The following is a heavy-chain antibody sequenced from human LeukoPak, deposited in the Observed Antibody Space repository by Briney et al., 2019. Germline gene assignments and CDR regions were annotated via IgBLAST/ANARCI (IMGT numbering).Heavy chain of an antibody. CDR2: INHSGST. J-gene: IGHJ4*02. Sequence: SETLSLTCTVSGYSISSGYYWGWIRQPPGKGLEWIGEINHSGSTNYNPSLKSRVTISVDTSKNQFSLKLSSVTAADTAVYYCARRLTTFDYWGQGTLVTVSS. V-gene: IGHV4-38-2*02. CDR1: GYSISSGYY. CDR3: ARRLTTFDY. D-gene: IGHD4-11*01.